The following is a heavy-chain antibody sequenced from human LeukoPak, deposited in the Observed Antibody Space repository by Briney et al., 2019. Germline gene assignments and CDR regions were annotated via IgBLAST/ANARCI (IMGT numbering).Heavy chain of an antibody. CDR2: IWYDGSNQ. CDR1: GFTFSNYG. J-gene: IGHJ4*02. D-gene: IGHD3-16*01. CDR3: ARDSELKVGGSFDY. Sequence: PGGSLRLSCTASGFTFSNYGMHWVRQAPDKGLEWVAIIWYDGSNQYYADSVKGRFTVSRDSSKNTMYLQMNSLRAEDTAVYYCARDSELKVGGSFDYWGQGTLLTVSS. V-gene: IGHV3-33*01.